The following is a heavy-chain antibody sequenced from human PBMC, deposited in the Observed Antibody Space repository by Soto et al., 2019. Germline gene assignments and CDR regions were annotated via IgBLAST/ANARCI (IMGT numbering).Heavy chain of an antibody. CDR2: IYPGDSDT. J-gene: IGHJ6*02. Sequence: WESLKISCKGSGYGFSSYWIAWVRQMPGKGLEWMGIIYPGDSDTIYSPSFQGQVTFSADKSTSTAYLQWSSLKASDTAMYYCARQGSNGAYYYYGMDVWGQGTTVTVSS. CDR1: GYGFSSYW. D-gene: IGHD2-8*01. CDR3: ARQGSNGAYYYYGMDV. V-gene: IGHV5-51*01.